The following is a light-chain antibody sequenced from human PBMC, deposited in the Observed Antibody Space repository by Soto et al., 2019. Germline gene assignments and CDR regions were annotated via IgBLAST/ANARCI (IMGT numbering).Light chain of an antibody. V-gene: IGKV3-11*01. Sequence: EIVLTQSPATLSLSPGERATLSCRASQSVNIYLAWYQQKPGQAPRLLIYDASNRATGIPARFSGSGSGTDFTLTISSLAPEDFAVYYCQQRSNWPWTFGQGTKVEIK. CDR1: QSVNIY. J-gene: IGKJ1*01. CDR3: QQRSNWPWT. CDR2: DAS.